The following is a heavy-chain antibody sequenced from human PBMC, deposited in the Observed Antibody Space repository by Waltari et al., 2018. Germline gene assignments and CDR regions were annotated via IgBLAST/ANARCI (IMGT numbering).Heavy chain of an antibody. V-gene: IGHV3-30*02. Sequence: QVNLVESGGGVVQPGGSLRLSCTTSGFTFGNFGMPVVRQAPGKGLEWVALIWFDGSDKFYADSVRGRFTISRDNSARTLYLDMDSLRLDDTAMYYCAKDAFGNTYLDFWGQGTLVTVSS. J-gene: IGHJ4*02. D-gene: IGHD2-2*02. CDR2: IWFDGSDK. CDR1: GFTFGNFG. CDR3: AKDAFGNTYLDF.